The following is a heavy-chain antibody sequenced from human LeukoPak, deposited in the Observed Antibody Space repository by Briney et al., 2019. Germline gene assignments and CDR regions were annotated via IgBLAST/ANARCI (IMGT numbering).Heavy chain of an antibody. V-gene: IGHV4-61*08. D-gene: IGHD1/OR15-1a*01. Sequence: PSQTLSLTCTVSGGSISSGGYYWSWIRQPPGKGLEWIGYIYYSGSTNYNPSLKSRVTISVDTSKNQFSLKLSSVTAADTAVYYCARLGTGTKDFDYWGQGTLVTVSS. CDR3: ARLGTGTKDFDY. J-gene: IGHJ4*02. CDR1: GGSISSGGYY. CDR2: IYYSGST.